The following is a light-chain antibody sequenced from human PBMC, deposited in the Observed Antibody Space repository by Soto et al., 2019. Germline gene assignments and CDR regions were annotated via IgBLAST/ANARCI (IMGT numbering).Light chain of an antibody. CDR2: EVT. J-gene: IGLJ1*01. V-gene: IGLV2-14*01. CDR3: SSYAGSNNV. CDR1: SSDIGGYKY. Sequence: QSVLTQPASVSGSPGQSITISCTGTSSDIGGYKYVSWYQQHPGKAPKLMIYEVTYRPSGVSDRFSGSKSGNTASLTVSGLQAEDEADYYCSSYAGSNNVFGTGTKVTVL.